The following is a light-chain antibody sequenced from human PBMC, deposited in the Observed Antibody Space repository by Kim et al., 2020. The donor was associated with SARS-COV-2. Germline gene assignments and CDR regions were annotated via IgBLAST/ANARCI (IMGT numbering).Light chain of an antibody. CDR2: DVS. Sequence: SITISCTGTSSDVGGYNYVSWYQQHPGKAPKLMIYDVSNRPSGVSNRFSGSKSGNTASLTISGLQAEDEGDYYCSSYTSSSTNWVFGGGTKLTVL. CDR1: SSDVGGYNY. J-gene: IGLJ3*02. CDR3: SSYTSSSTNWV. V-gene: IGLV2-14*03.